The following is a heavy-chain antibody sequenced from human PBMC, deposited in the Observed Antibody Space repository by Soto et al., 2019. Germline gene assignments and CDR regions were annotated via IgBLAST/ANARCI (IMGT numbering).Heavy chain of an antibody. Sequence: QVQLQESGPGLVKPSETLSLTCAVSGGSIKTPYYWSWIRQPPGKGLEYIGNVYYSGAANYNPSLRGRATISVDTSKNQFSLKVTSVTAADTAIYYCARITCESGTCYVPVENWFDPCGRCTLVTVSS. V-gene: IGHV4-59*12. CDR1: GGSIKTPYY. CDR2: VYYSGAA. J-gene: IGHJ5*01. D-gene: IGHD3-16*01. CDR3: ARITCESGTCYVPVENWFDP.